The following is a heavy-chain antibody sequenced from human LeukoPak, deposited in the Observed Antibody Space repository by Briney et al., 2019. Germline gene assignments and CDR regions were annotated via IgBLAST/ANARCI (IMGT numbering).Heavy chain of an antibody. CDR2: IKQDGSEK. J-gene: IGHJ5*02. D-gene: IGHD2-15*01. CDR1: GFTFSSYW. V-gene: IGHV3-7*01. Sequence: GGSLRLSCAASGFTFSSYWMSWVRQAPGKGLEWVANIKQDGSEKYYVDSVKGRFTISRDNAKNSLYLQMNSLRAEDTAVYYCARDPFTVVVAADDVDWFDPWGQGTLVTVSS. CDR3: ARDPFTVVVAADDVDWFDP.